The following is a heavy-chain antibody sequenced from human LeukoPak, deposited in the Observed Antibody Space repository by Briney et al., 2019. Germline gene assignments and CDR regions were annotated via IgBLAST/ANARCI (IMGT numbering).Heavy chain of an antibody. CDR2: INPSGGST. CDR3: ARGYYDSSGERGNDAFDI. D-gene: IGHD3-22*01. J-gene: IGHJ3*02. CDR1: GYTFTSYY. V-gene: IGHV1-46*01. Sequence: GASVKVSCKASGYTFTSYYMHWVRQAPGQGLEWMGIINPSGGSTSYAQKFQGRVTMTRVTSTSTVYMELSSLRSEDTAVYYCARGYYDSSGERGNDAFDIWGQGTMVTVSS.